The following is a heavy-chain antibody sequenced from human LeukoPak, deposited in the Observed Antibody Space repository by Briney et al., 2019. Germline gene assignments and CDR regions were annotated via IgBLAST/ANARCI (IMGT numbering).Heavy chain of an antibody. CDR2: MNPNSGNT. Sequence: ASLKVSCKASGYSFTSFDINWVRQAPGQGLEWMGWMNPNSGNTGYVGKFQGRVSMTRNTSINTAYMELSSLRSDDTAIYYCARLTRCYYGMDVWGQGTTVTVSS. J-gene: IGHJ6*02. CDR1: GYSFTSFD. CDR3: ARLTRCYYGMDV. V-gene: IGHV1-8*01. D-gene: IGHD1-14*01.